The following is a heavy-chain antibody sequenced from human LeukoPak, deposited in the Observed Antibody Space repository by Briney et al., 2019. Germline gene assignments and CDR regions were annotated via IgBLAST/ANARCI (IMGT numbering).Heavy chain of an antibody. D-gene: IGHD3-22*01. CDR3: ARAAYYDSSNDY. J-gene: IGHJ4*02. CDR1: GGSISSGDYY. Sequence: PSETLSLTCTVSGGSISSGDYYWSWIRQPPGKGPEWIGYIYYSGSTYYNPSLKSRVTISVDTSKNQFSLKLSSVTAADTAVYYCARAAYYDSSNDYWGQGTLVTVSS. CDR2: IYYSGST. V-gene: IGHV4-30-4*01.